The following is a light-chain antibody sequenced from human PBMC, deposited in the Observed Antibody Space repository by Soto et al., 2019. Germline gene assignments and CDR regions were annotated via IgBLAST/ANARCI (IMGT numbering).Light chain of an antibody. CDR3: SSYTSSSTLV. V-gene: IGLV2-14*01. CDR1: SSDVGAYNS. Sequence: QSVLTQPASVSGSPGQSITISCTGTSSDVGAYNSVAWYQHNPGKAPKLMIYDVSNRPSGVSSRFSGSKSANTASLSISGLQADAEADYYCSSYTSSSTLVFGTGTKVTV. CDR2: DVS. J-gene: IGLJ1*01.